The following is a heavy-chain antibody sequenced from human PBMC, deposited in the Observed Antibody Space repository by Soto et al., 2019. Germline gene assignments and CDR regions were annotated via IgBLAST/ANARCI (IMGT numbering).Heavy chain of an antibody. CDR3: ARLLVDTAMARASYYFDY. CDR2: IDWDDDK. D-gene: IGHD5-18*01. Sequence: SGPTLANPTPTLTLTCTFSRFSLSTSGMCVSWIRQPAGKALEWLALIDWDDDKYCSTSLKTRLTISKDTSKNQVILTMTIMDPVDTATYYCARLLVDTAMARASYYFDYWGQGTLVTVSS. CDR1: RFSLSTSGMC. J-gene: IGHJ4*02. V-gene: IGHV2-70*01.